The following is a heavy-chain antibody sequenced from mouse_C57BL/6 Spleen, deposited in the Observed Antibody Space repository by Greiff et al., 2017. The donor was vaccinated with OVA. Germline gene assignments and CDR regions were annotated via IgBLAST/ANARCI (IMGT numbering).Heavy chain of an antibody. CDR2: IRNKANGYTT. J-gene: IGHJ4*01. CDR3: ARYGLRYAMDY. CDR1: GFTFTDYY. Sequence: EVKLMESGGGLVQPGGSLSLSCAASGFTFTDYYMSWVRQPPGKALEWLGFIRNKANGYTTEYSASVKVRFTISRDNSQSILYLQMNALRAEDSATYYCARYGLRYAMDYWGQGTSVTVSS. D-gene: IGHD1-3*01. V-gene: IGHV7-3*01.